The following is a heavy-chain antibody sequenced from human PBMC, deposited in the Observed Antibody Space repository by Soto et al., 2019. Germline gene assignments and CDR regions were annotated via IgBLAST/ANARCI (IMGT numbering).Heavy chain of an antibody. CDR3: ARDVRYCSSTSCYWWFDP. Sequence: SETLSLTYTVSGGTISNYYGSWIRQPPKKGLEWIGYIYYSESTNYNPSLKSRVTISVDTSKNQFSLKLSSVTAADTAVYYCARDVRYCSSTSCYWWFDPWGQGTLVTVSS. CDR2: IYYSEST. V-gene: IGHV4-59*01. J-gene: IGHJ5*02. CDR1: GGTISNYY. D-gene: IGHD2-2*01.